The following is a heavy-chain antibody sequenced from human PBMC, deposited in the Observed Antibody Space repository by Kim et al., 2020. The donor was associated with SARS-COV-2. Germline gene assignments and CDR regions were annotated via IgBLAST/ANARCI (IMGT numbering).Heavy chain of an antibody. CDR2: IWYDGSNK. Sequence: GGSLRLSCAASGFTFSSYAMHWVRQAPGKGLEWVAVIWYDGSNKYYADSVKGRFTISRDNSKNTLYLQMNSLRAEDTAVYYCAKVYSSSSVPGMDVWGQGTTVTVSS. J-gene: IGHJ6*02. CDR3: AKVYSSSSVPGMDV. D-gene: IGHD6-6*01. CDR1: GFTFSSYA. V-gene: IGHV3-33*06.